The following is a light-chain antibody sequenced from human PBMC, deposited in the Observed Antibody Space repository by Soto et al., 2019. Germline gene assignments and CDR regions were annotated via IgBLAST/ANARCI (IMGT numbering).Light chain of an antibody. J-gene: IGLJ2*01. V-gene: IGLV6-57*04. CDR3: QSYDSSNPVV. CDR1: SGSIASNY. Sequence: NFMLTQPHSVSESPGKTVTISCTRSSGSIASNYVQWYQQRPGSAPTTLIYEDDRRPSGVPDRFSGSIDRSSNSASLTISGLTTEDEADHYCQSYDSSNPVVFGGGTKVTVL. CDR2: EDD.